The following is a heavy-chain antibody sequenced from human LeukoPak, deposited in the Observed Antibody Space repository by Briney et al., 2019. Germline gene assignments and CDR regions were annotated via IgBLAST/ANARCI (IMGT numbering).Heavy chain of an antibody. Sequence: PGGSLRLSCSASGFTFSSYALHWVRQAPGKGLEYVSAISSNGGSTYYADSVKGRFTISRDNSKNTLYLQMSSLRAEDTAVYYCVNDFSMAAPTAYAFDIWGQGTMVTVSS. CDR2: ISSNGGST. CDR3: VNDFSMAAPTAYAFDI. J-gene: IGHJ3*02. CDR1: GFTFSSYA. V-gene: IGHV3-64D*06. D-gene: IGHD6-6*01.